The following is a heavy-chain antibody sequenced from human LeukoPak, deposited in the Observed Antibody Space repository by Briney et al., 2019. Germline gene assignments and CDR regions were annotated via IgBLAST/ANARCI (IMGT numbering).Heavy chain of an antibody. CDR2: ISESGGRI. CDR1: GFTFSSYS. J-gene: IGHJ3*02. D-gene: IGHD1-14*01. Sequence: GGSLRLSCAASGFTFSSYSMNWVCQAPGKGLEWVSSISESGGRIFYRDSVKGRFSSSRDNAKKSVFLQMNSLRVEDTAVYYCAKEVFTGSGGAFDIWGPGTMVTVSS. CDR3: AKEVFTGSGGAFDI. V-gene: IGHV3-21*01.